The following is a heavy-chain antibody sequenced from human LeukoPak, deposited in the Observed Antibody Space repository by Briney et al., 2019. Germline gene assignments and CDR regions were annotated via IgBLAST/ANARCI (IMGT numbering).Heavy chain of an antibody. V-gene: IGHV3-30*03. CDR1: GFTFSNAW. J-gene: IGHJ4*02. D-gene: IGHD3-3*01. CDR2: ISYDGSNK. CDR3: AREAAYYDFWSGYHYANYFDY. Sequence: GGSLRLSCAASGFTFSNAWMSWVRQAPGKGLEWVAVISYDGSNKYYADSVKGRFTISRDKSKNTLYLQMNSLRAEDTAVYYCAREAAYYDFWSGYHYANYFDYWGQGTLVTVSS.